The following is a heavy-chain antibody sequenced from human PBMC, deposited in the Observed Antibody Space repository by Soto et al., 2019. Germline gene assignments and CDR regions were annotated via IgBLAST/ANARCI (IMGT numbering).Heavy chain of an antibody. CDR1: GGTFSSYA. CDR2: IIPIPGTA. CDR3: ARSQGSSTSLEIYYYYYYGMDV. V-gene: IGHV1-69*01. J-gene: IGHJ6*02. Sequence: QVQLVQSGAEVKKPGSSVKVSCKASGGTFSSYAISWVRQAPGPGREWMGGIIPIPGTANYAQKFQGRVTITADESTSTAYMELSSLRSEDTAVYYCARSQGSSTSLEIYYYYYYGMDVWGQGTTVTVSS. D-gene: IGHD2-2*01.